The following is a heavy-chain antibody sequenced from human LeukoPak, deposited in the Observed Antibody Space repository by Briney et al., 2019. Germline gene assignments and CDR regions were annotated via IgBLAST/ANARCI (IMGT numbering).Heavy chain of an antibody. D-gene: IGHD6-6*01. J-gene: IGHJ4*02. V-gene: IGHV4-61*02. Sequence: PSETLSLTCTVSGGPISSGSYYWSWIRQPAGKGLEWIGRIYTSGSTNYNPSLKSRVTISVDTSKNQFSLKLSSVTAADTAVYYCRIAARFTYFDYWGQGTLVTVSS. CDR1: GGPISSGSYY. CDR3: RIAARFTYFDY. CDR2: IYTSGST.